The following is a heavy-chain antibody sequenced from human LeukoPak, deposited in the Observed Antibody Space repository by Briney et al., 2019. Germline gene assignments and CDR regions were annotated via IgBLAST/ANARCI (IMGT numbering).Heavy chain of an antibody. V-gene: IGHV3-23*01. D-gene: IGHD5-12*01. J-gene: IGHJ5*01. CDR2: ISNAAGTT. CDR1: GFTFGTYA. Sequence: SGGSLRLSCATSGFTFGTYAMSWVRQGPGKGLEWVGRISNAAGTTNYADSVRGRFTISRDNSQNTLYLQMSSLRVEDTAEYYCAKDGLRGYDFDSWGQGTLVIVSS. CDR3: AKDGLRGYDFDS.